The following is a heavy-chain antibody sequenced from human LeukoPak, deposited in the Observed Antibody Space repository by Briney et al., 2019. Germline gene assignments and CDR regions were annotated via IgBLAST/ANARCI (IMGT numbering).Heavy chain of an antibody. CDR2: MNPNSGNT. CDR1: GYTFTSYD. Sequence: KPGASVKVSCKASGYTFTSYDINWVRQATGQGLEWMGWMNPNSGNTGYAQKFQGRVTMTRNTSLSTAYMELSSLRSEDTAVYYCARAQGYCSSTSCYGNWFDPWGQGTLVTVSS. D-gene: IGHD2-2*01. J-gene: IGHJ5*02. V-gene: IGHV1-8*01. CDR3: ARAQGYCSSTSCYGNWFDP.